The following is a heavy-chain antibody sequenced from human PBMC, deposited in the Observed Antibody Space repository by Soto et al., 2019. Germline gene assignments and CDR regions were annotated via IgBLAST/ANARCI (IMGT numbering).Heavy chain of an antibody. D-gene: IGHD5-12*01. CDR1: GISA. V-gene: IGHV3-23*01. CDR3: ARQAIVEVKVATDWYFDR. J-gene: IGHJ2*01. Sequence: GGSLILSCAASGISAGGWFRQAPGPGLEWVSTISGHDGNTFYADSVQGRFIVSRDNSETTVYLHMSSLGVGDTAVYYCARQAIVEVKVATDWYFDRWGRGNQVTVS. CDR2: ISGHDGNT.